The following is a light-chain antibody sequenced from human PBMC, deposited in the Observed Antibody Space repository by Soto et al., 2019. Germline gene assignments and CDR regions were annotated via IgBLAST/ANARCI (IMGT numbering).Light chain of an antibody. Sequence: IVLTQSPGTLYLSPGESATLSCRASQTIDNNFLAWYQQNPGQSPRLLIYESSSRATGIPDRFSGSGSGTDFTLTLSSLETEDGAVYYCQQYGRHPLTFGGGTQVESK. CDR2: ESS. CDR3: QQYGRHPLT. V-gene: IGKV3-20*01. J-gene: IGKJ4*01. CDR1: QTIDNNF.